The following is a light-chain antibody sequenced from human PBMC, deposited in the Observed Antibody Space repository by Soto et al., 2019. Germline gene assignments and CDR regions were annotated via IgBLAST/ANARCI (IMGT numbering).Light chain of an antibody. CDR1: KIGNKN. V-gene: IGLV3-9*01. CDR2: RDS. CDR3: QVWDSLYV. J-gene: IGLJ1*01. Sequence: SYELTQPLSVSVALGQTARITCGGNKIGNKNVHWYQQKPGQAPVLVIYRDSNRPSGIPERFSGSNSGNTATLTISRAQAGDEADYYCQVWDSLYVFGTGTKLTVL.